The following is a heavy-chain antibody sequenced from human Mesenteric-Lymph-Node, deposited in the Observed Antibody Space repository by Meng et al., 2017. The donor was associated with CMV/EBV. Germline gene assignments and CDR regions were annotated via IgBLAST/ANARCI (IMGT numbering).Heavy chain of an antibody. J-gene: IGHJ4*02. D-gene: IGHD3-22*01. V-gene: IGHV3-73*01. CDR3: TRRSKDESGGYCGR. CDR2: IRSKPNNYAT. CDR1: GFIFSDSA. Sequence: GGSLRPSCAASGFIFSDSAIHWVRQASGKGLEWVGRIRSKPNNYATAYAASVRGRFTISRDDSKNTAYLQMNSLKTEDTAVYYCTRRSKDESGGYCGRWGQGTRVTVSS.